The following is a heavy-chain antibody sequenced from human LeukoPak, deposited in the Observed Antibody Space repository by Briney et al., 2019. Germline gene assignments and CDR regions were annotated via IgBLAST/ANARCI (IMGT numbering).Heavy chain of an antibody. CDR3: ARALGTAAANWFDP. J-gene: IGHJ5*02. CDR1: GFTFSDYY. V-gene: IGHV3-11*01. D-gene: IGHD2-2*01. CDR2: IGSSGSTI. Sequence: GGSLRLSCAASGFTFSDYYMSWIRQAPGKGLEWVSYIGSSGSTIYYADSVKGRFTISRDNAKNSLYLQMNSLRAEDTAVYYCARALGTAAANWFDPWGQGTLVTVSS.